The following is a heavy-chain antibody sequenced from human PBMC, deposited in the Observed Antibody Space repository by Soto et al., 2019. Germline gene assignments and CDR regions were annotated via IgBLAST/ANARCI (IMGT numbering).Heavy chain of an antibody. CDR1: GYSFTSYW. J-gene: IGHJ3*02. CDR2: IDPSDSYT. V-gene: IGHV5-10-1*01. Sequence: GESLKISCKGSGYSFTSYWISWVRQMPGKGLEWMGRIDPSDSYTNYSPSFQGHVTISADKSISTAYLQWSSLKASDTAMYYCASQEMATKNVDAFDIWGQGTMVT. D-gene: IGHD5-12*01. CDR3: ASQEMATKNVDAFDI.